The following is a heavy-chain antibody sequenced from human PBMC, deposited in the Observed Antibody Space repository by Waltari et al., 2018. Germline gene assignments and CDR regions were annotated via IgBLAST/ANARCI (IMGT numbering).Heavy chain of an antibody. J-gene: IGHJ4*02. CDR2: IRYDGTNK. CDR1: GFTFSNFG. V-gene: IGHV3-30*02. Sequence: QVQLVESGGGVVQPGGSLRVSCATSGFTFSNFGIHWPRQAPGKGLEWVAFIRYDGTNKYYADSVKGRFTISRDNSKNTLYLQMNSLRGDDTAVYFCAKGWSQDDYILVYWGQGTLVTVSS. D-gene: IGHD5-12*01. CDR3: AKGWSQDDYILVY.